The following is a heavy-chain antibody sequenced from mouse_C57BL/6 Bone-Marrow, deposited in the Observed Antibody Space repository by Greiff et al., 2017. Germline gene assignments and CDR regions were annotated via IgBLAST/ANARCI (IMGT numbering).Heavy chain of an antibody. J-gene: IGHJ2*01. CDR2: IDPSDSYT. D-gene: IGHD4-1*01. V-gene: IGHV1-59*01. CDR3: ARYWDY. Sequence: VQLQQSGAELVRPGTSVKLSCKASGYTFTSYWMHWVKQRPGQGLEWIGVIDPSDSYTNYNQKFKGKATLTVDTSSSTAYMQLSSLTSEDSAVYYCARYWDYWGQGTTLTVSS. CDR1: GYTFTSYW.